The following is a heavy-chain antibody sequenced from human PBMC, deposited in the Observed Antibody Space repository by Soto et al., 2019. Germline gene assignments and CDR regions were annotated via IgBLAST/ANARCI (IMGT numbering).Heavy chain of an antibody. J-gene: IGHJ4*02. CDR1: GYTFTTYG. Sequence: QVQLVQSGAEVKKPGASVKVSYKASGYTFTTYGISWVRQAPGQGLEWMGWISANNGHTNYAQKLQGRVTMTTDTSTSTTYMELRSLRSDDTAVYYCARDPSPWVGYDYWGQGTLVTVSS. CDR3: ARDPSPWVGYDY. V-gene: IGHV1-18*01. CDR2: ISANNGHT. D-gene: IGHD3-10*01.